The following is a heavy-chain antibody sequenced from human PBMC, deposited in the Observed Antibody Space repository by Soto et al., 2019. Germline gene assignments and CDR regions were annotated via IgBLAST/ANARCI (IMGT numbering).Heavy chain of an antibody. CDR2: VYSTGGT. Sequence: QVQLQQSGPGLVKPSETLSLTCSVSSGPTSSHNWGWIRQTPGRGLEWIGYVYSTGGTSYNPSLNSRVTISADTSTTPTSPALTSLTAADTAVSYVVRQGIGNLPGLVDVWGQGTTVRVSS. CDR1: SGPTSSHN. CDR3: VRQGIGNLPGLVDV. V-gene: IGHV4-59*08. D-gene: IGHD1-1*01. J-gene: IGHJ6*02.